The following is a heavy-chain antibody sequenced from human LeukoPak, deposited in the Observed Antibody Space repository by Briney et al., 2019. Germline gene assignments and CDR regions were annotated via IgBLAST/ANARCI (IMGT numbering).Heavy chain of an antibody. J-gene: IGHJ6*03. Sequence: GASVKVSCKASGYTFTGYYLHWVRQAPGQGLEWMGRINPNSGGTNYAQKFQGRVTMTRDTSISTAYMELSRLRSDDTAVYCCASTMGDSSSPPRTYYYYYYMDVWGKGTTVTVSS. D-gene: IGHD6-6*01. CDR1: GYTFTGYY. CDR2: INPNSGGT. CDR3: ASTMGDSSSPPRTYYYYYYMDV. V-gene: IGHV1-2*02.